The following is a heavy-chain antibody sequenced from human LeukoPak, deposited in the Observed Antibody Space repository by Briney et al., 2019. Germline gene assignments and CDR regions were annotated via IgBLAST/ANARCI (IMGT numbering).Heavy chain of an antibody. CDR2: IYPGDSDT. CDR1: GYPFTSYW. CDR3: ARLPHYSSSWIDY. Sequence: GGSLKISCKGSGYPFTSYWIGGVRQLPGKGLERMGIIYPGDSDTRYSPSFQGQVTISADKSISTAYLQWSSLKASDSAMYYCARLPHYSSSWIDYWGQGTLVTVSS. V-gene: IGHV5-51*01. D-gene: IGHD6-13*01. J-gene: IGHJ4*02.